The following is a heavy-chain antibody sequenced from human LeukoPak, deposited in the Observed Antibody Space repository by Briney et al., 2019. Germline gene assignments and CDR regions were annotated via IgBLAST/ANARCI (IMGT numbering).Heavy chain of an antibody. CDR3: AKEYRSGGTCYEVGDFDP. Sequence: GGSLRLSCAASGFTFISYGMHWVRQAPGKGLEWVAVISCDGSNKYYADSVKGRFTISRDNSKNTLYLQMNSLRAEDTAVYYCAKEYRSGGTCYEVGDFDPWGQGTLVTVSS. CDR2: ISCDGSNK. CDR1: GFTFISYG. D-gene: IGHD2-15*01. J-gene: IGHJ5*02. V-gene: IGHV3-30*18.